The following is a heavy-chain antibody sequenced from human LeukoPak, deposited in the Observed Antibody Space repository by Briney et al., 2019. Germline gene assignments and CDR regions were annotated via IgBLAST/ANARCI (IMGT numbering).Heavy chain of an antibody. CDR2: INPNSGGT. J-gene: IGHJ4*02. Sequence: ASVKVSCKASGYTFTGYYIHWVRQAPGQGLEWMGWINPNSGGTNYAQKFQGRVTMTRDTSISTAYMELSRLRSDDTAVYYCARDREMATNRYYFDYWGQGTLVTVSS. D-gene: IGHD5-24*01. CDR3: ARDREMATNRYYFDY. CDR1: GYTFTGYY. V-gene: IGHV1-2*02.